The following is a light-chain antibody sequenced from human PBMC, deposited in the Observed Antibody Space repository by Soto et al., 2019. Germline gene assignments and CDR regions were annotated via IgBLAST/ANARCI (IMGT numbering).Light chain of an antibody. V-gene: IGKV2-28*01. Sequence: EIVMTQSPLSLPVTPGEPASISCRSNQSLLHSNGYRYLDWYLQKPGQSPQLLIYLGSNRASGVPERVSGSGSGKDFTLEISRVEAEDVGLYYCMQALQTPPAFGQGTRLEMK. CDR1: QSLLHSNGYRY. CDR2: LGS. CDR3: MQALQTPPA. J-gene: IGKJ5*01.